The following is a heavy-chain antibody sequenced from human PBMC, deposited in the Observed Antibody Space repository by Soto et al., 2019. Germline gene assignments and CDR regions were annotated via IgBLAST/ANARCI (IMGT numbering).Heavy chain of an antibody. CDR2: IVVGSGNT. CDR1: GLNLTSSA. V-gene: IGHV1-58*01. D-gene: IGHD2-15*01. Sequence: APVKVSCKPSGLNLTSSAVQWVRHARGPRLEWIGWIVVGSGNTNYAQKFQERVTITRDMATSTAYIELSSRRSEDTAVYYCAADPYCSGGSCYGLDAFDIWG. CDR3: AADPYCSGGSCYGLDAFDI. J-gene: IGHJ3*02.